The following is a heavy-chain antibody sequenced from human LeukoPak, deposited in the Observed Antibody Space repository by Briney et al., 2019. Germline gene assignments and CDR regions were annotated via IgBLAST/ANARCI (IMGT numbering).Heavy chain of an antibody. Sequence: SGTLSLTCTVSSDSIFTSNWWSWVRQPPGKGLEWIGQIFHSGSTSYSPSLKSRVTISMDKSKDQISLRLTSVTAADTAVYYCARSPTKRVPEDYWGQGTLVTVSS. V-gene: IGHV4-4*02. D-gene: IGHD2-2*01. CDR1: SDSIFTSNW. CDR3: ARSPTKRVPEDY. J-gene: IGHJ4*02. CDR2: IFHSGST.